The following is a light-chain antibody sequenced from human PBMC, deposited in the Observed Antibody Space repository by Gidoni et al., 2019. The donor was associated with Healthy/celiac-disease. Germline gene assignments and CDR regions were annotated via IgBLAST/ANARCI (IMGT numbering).Light chain of an antibody. Sequence: EIVLTQSPGTLSLSPGERATLSCRASQSVTNNYLAWYQQKPGQAPRLVIYVASNRATGIPDRFSGSGSGPDFTLTISRLEPEDFAVYYCQQSGSSPYTFGQGSKLEIK. V-gene: IGKV3-20*01. CDR3: QQSGSSPYT. CDR1: QSVTNNY. J-gene: IGKJ2*01. CDR2: VAS.